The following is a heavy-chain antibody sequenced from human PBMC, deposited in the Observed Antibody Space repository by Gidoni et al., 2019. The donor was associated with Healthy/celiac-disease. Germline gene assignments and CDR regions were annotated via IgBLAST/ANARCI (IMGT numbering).Heavy chain of an antibody. Sequence: QITLKESGPTLVKPTQTLTLTCPFSGFSLSTSGVGVGWIRQPPGKALEWLALIYWDDDKRYSPSLKSRLTITKDTSKNQVVLTMTNMDPVDTATYYCAHTGGNEDYFDEWGQGTLVTVS. V-gene: IGHV2-5*02. CDR1: GFSLSTSGVG. CDR3: AHTGGNEDYFDE. CDR2: IYWDDDK. J-gene: IGHJ4*02. D-gene: IGHD2-15*01.